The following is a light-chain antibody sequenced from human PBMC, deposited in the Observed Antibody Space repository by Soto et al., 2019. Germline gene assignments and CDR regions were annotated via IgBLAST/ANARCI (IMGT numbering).Light chain of an antibody. CDR1: SSDVGRYNI. CDR2: EGS. V-gene: IGLV2-14*02. J-gene: IGLJ3*02. CDR3: SSYTSSSTWV. Sequence: QSVLTQPASVSGSPGQSITISCTGTSSDVGRYNIVSWYQQHPGKAPKLMIYEGSKRPSGVSNRFSGSKSGNTASLTISGLQTEDEADYYCSSYTSSSTWVFGGGTKLTVL.